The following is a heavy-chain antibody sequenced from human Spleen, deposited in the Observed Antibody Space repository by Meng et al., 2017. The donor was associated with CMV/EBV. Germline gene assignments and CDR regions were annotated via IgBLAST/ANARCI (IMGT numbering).Heavy chain of an antibody. CDR1: GGSFSGYY. V-gene: IGHV4-34*01. CDR3: ARGPRTRFGERFDY. J-gene: IGHJ4*02. Sequence: HVRHQQGGAGMLKPSGTLSTTCAVYGGSFSGYYWSWIRQPPGKGLEWIGEINHSGSTNYNPSLKSRVTISVDTSKNQFSLKLSSVTAADTAVYYCARGPRTRFGERFDYWGQGTLVTVSS. CDR2: INHSGST. D-gene: IGHD3-10*02.